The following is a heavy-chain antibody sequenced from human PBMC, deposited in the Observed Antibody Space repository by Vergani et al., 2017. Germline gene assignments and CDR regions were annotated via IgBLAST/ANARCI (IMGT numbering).Heavy chain of an antibody. J-gene: IGHJ3*01. CDR2: ISSIGSP. Sequence: QLQLQESVPGLLKPSETLSLSCRVSGDSTIRSHYYWGFIRQPPGKGLEWIGSISSIGSPYYNPTLKSRLAFSVETSKNLFSLRLKSVTATDTGMYYCARPVGPSAIADGYHVWGQGTMVTVS. CDR3: ARPVGPSAIADGYHV. CDR1: GDSTIRSHYY. V-gene: IGHV4-39*02. D-gene: IGHD3-10*01.